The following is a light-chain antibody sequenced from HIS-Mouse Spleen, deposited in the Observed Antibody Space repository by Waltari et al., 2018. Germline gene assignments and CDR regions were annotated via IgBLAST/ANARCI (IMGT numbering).Light chain of an antibody. Sequence: AIQLTQPPSSLSASVGDRVTITCRASQGISSALAWYQQKPGKAPKLLIYDASSLESGVPSRFSGSGSGTDFTLTISSLQPEDFATYYCQQFNSYPVTFGQGTRLEIK. V-gene: IGKV1-13*02. J-gene: IGKJ5*01. CDR3: QQFNSYPVT. CDR1: QGISSA. CDR2: DAS.